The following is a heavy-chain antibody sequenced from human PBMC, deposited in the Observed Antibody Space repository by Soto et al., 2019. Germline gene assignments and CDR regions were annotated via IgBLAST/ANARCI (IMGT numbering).Heavy chain of an antibody. D-gene: IGHD1-26*01. Sequence: ASVKVSCKVSGYTLTELSMHWVRQAPGKGLEWMGGFDPEDGETIYAQKFQGRVTMTEDTSTDTAYMELSSLRSEDTAVYYCATDQGARAPYYYYGMDVWGQGTTVTVSS. J-gene: IGHJ6*02. CDR2: FDPEDGET. CDR3: ATDQGARAPYYYYGMDV. CDR1: GYTLTELS. V-gene: IGHV1-24*01.